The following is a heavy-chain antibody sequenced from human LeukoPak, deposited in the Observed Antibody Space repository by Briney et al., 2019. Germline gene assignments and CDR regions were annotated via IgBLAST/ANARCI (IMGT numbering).Heavy chain of an antibody. J-gene: IGHJ3*02. D-gene: IGHD7-27*01. Sequence: PGGSLRLSCAASGFTVSSNYMSWVRQAPGKGLEWVSVIYSGGSTYYADSVKGRFTISRDNSKNTLYLQMNSLRAEDTAVYYCARELTGDRSGAFDIWGQGTMVTVSS. V-gene: IGHV3-53*01. CDR1: GFTVSSNY. CDR3: ARELTGDRSGAFDI. CDR2: IYSGGST.